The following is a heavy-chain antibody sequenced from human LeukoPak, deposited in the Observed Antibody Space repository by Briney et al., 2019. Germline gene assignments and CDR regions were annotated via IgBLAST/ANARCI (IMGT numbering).Heavy chain of an antibody. D-gene: IGHD5-12*01. CDR3: ARVGSRGYEKGKGYYFDY. Sequence: SQTLSLTCAISGDSVSSNSATWTWIRQSPSRGLEWLGRTYYRSKWYNDYAVSVKSRITINPDTSKNQFSLQLNSVTPEDTAVYYCARVGSRGYEKGKGYYFDYWGQGTLVTVSS. CDR2: TYYRSKWYN. CDR1: GDSVSSNSAT. V-gene: IGHV6-1*01. J-gene: IGHJ4*02.